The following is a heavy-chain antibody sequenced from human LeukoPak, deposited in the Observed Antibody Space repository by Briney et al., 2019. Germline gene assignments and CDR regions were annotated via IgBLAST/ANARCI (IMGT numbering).Heavy chain of an antibody. CDR3: SREYVPCYDILTGYCPMVY. CDR1: GFTFSSYS. Sequence: GGSLRLCCASSGFTFSSYSMNWVRQAPGKVLEWVTSISSNSSYIYNADSVKDRFIISRDNAKNSQYLQMNILTADDTTVYYLSREYVPCYDILTGYCPMVYWGQGTLVTVPS. V-gene: IGHV3-21*01. CDR2: ISSNSSYI. J-gene: IGHJ4*02. D-gene: IGHD3-9*01.